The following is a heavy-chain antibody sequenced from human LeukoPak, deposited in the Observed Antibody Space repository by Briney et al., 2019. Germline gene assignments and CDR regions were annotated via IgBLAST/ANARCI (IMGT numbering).Heavy chain of an antibody. J-gene: IGHJ6*02. Sequence: GGSLKLSCAASGFTFSGSAMHWVRQASGKGLEWVGRIRSKANSYATAYAASVKGRFTISRDDSKNTAYLQMNSLKTEDMAVYYCYWRYCSSTSCLLYGMDVWGQGTTVTVSS. CDR2: IRSKANSYAT. CDR1: GFTFSGSA. D-gene: IGHD2-2*01. CDR3: YWRYCSSTSCLLYGMDV. V-gene: IGHV3-73*01.